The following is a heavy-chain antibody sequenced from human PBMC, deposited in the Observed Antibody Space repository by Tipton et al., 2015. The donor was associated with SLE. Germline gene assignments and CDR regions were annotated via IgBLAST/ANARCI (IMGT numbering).Heavy chain of an antibody. CDR2: IKQDGSEK. CDR1: GFTFSSYW. D-gene: IGHD3-22*01. J-gene: IGHJ3*02. V-gene: IGHV3-7*01. CDR3: AKAYGQFDYDSSGSGFDI. Sequence: SLRLSCAASGFTFSSYWMSWVRQAPGKGLEWVANIKQDGSEKYYVDSVKGRFTISRDNAKNSLYLQMNSLRAEDTAVYYCAKAYGQFDYDSSGSGFDIWGQGTMVTVSS.